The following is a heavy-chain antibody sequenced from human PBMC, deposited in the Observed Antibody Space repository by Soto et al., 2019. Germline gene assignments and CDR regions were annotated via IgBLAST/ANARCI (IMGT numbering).Heavy chain of an antibody. Sequence: PGESLKISCEGSGYNFNTYWIGWVRQMPGKGLEWMALIYPGDSDTRYSPSFEGQVTLSVDRSISTAYLQWSSLKASDTAIYYCATSTVSYVDIVSSTTRGYFDHWGQGTLVTVSS. D-gene: IGHD5-12*01. CDR2: IYPGDSDT. J-gene: IGHJ4*02. V-gene: IGHV5-51*01. CDR1: GYNFNTYW. CDR3: ATSTVSYVDIVSSTTRGYFDH.